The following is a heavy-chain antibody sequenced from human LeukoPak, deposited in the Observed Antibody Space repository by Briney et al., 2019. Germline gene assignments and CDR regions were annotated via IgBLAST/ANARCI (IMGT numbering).Heavy chain of an antibody. CDR1: GGSFSGYY. J-gene: IGHJ4*02. CDR2: INHSGST. V-gene: IGHV4-34*01. D-gene: IGHD2-2*01. Sequence: PSETLSLTCAVYGGSFSGYYWSWIRQPPGKGLEWIGEINHSGSTNYNPSLKSRVTISVDTSKNQFSLKLSSVTAADTAVYYRARGQLAQGYWGQGTLVTVSS. CDR3: ARGQLAQGY.